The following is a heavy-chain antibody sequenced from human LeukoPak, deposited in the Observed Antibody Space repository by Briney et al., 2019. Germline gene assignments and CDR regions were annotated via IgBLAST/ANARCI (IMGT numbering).Heavy chain of an antibody. CDR2: INPNSGGT. D-gene: IGHD2-8*01. J-gene: IGHJ6*03. CDR3: ARGGLRVMVYRLYYMDV. Sequence: ASVKVSCKASGYTFTCYYMHWVRQAPGQGLEWMGWINPNSGGTKYAQKFQGRVTMTRDTSISTAYMELTRLRSDDTAVYYCARGGLRVMVYRLYYMDVWGKGTTVTVSS. V-gene: IGHV1-2*02. CDR1: GYTFTCYY.